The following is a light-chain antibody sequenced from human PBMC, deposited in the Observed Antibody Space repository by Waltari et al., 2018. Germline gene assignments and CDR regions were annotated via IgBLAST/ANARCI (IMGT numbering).Light chain of an antibody. J-gene: IGLJ2*01. CDR1: SSDVGGYNY. V-gene: IGLV2-8*01. CDR3: SSFTPRTNVL. CDR2: DVT. Sequence: QSALTQPPSASGSPGQSVTISCTGTSSDVGGYNYVSWYQQHPGKAPKLLIYDVTKRPSGVHDRFSASKSGDTASLTVSGLQAEDEADYYCSSFTPRTNVLFGGGTKLTVL.